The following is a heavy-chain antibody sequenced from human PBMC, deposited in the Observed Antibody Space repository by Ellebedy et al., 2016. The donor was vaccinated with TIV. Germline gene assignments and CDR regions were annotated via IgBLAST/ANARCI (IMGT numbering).Heavy chain of an antibody. J-gene: IGHJ5*02. CDR2: IYYSGCT. CDR3: ARLFGELLGTNWFDP. Sequence: MPGGSLRLSCTVSGGSISSSSYYWGWIRQPPGKGLEWIGSIYYSGCTYYNPSLKSRITISVDTSKNQFSLKLSSVTAADTAVYYCARLFGELLGTNWFDPWGQGTLVTVSS. D-gene: IGHD3-10*01. CDR1: GGSISSSSYY. V-gene: IGHV4-39*01.